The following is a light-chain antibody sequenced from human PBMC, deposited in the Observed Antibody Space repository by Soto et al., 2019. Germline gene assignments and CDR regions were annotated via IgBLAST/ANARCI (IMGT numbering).Light chain of an antibody. J-gene: IGKJ2*01. CDR3: QQYGSSGYT. CDR1: QSVSSSY. V-gene: IGKV3-20*01. CDR2: GAS. Sequence: EIVLTQSPGTLSLSPGERATLSCRASQSVSSSYLAWYQQKPGQAPRLLIYGASSRATGIPDRFRGSGSGTHFTPTISSLKPEDFAVYYCQQYGSSGYTFGQGTKLEIK.